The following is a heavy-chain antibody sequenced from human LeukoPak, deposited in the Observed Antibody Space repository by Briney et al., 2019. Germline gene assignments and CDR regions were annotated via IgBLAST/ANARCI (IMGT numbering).Heavy chain of an antibody. CDR3: AKGAYYYDSSGYESYYFDY. V-gene: IGHV3-23*01. CDR2: ISGSGGST. CDR1: GFTFSSYA. J-gene: IGHJ4*02. Sequence: PGGSLRLSCAASGFTFSSYAMSWVRQAPGKGLEWVSAISGSGGSTYYADSVKGRFTISRDNSKNTLYLQMNSLRAEDTAVYYCAKGAYYYDSSGYESYYFDYWGQGTLVTVSS. D-gene: IGHD3-22*01.